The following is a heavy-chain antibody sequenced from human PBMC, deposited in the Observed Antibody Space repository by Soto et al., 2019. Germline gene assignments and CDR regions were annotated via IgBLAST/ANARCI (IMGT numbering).Heavy chain of an antibody. CDR3: ARGYDFWSGYSPKDYYYYYGMDV. V-gene: IGHV1-69*13. D-gene: IGHD3-3*01. J-gene: IGHJ6*02. CDR1: GGTFSCYA. Sequence: ASVKVSWEASGGTFSCYAMSWVRQAPGQGLEWMGGIIPIFGTANYAQKFQGRVTITADESTSTAYMELSSLRSEDTAVYYCARGYDFWSGYSPKDYYYYYGMDVWGQGTTVTVSS. CDR2: IIPIFGTA.